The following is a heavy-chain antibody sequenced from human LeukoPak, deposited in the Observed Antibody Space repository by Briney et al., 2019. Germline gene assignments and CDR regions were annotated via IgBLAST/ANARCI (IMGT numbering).Heavy chain of an antibody. J-gene: IGHJ4*02. D-gene: IGHD6-13*01. CDR2: ISADGDYT. CDR3: AEDALGAAAGYYINN. Sequence: GGSLRPSCAPSGFTVSSNYMSWVRQAPGKGLEWVSLISADGDYTRNADSVKGRFTISRDNSKNSLDLQMSSLRSEDTAVYYCAEDALGAAAGYYINNWGQGALVAVSP. CDR1: GFTVSSNY. V-gene: IGHV3-43*02.